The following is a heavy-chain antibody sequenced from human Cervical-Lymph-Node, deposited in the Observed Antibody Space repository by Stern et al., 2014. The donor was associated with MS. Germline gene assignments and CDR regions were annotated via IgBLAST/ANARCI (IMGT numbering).Heavy chain of an antibody. CDR2: TIPIFGTA. CDR3: ARGELKEGLVRGMDV. Sequence: QVKLVQSGAEVKKSGSSVKVSCKASGGTFSSYAIRWVRQAPGQGLEWMGGTIPIFGTANYGQKFQGKVTITADESTSTAYMELSSLRSEDTAVYYCARGELKEGLVRGMDVWGQGTTVTVSS. CDR1: GGTFSSYA. J-gene: IGHJ6*02. D-gene: IGHD1-26*01. V-gene: IGHV1-69*01.